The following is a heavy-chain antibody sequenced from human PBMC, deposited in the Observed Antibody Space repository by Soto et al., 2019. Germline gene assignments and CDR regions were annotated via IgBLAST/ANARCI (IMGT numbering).Heavy chain of an antibody. CDR3: ARVSYYYDSSGYYPYNWFDP. D-gene: IGHD3-22*01. CDR1: GGSISSYY. CDR2: INHSGST. V-gene: IGHV4-34*01. J-gene: IGHJ5*02. Sequence: SETLSLTCTVSGGSISSYYWSWIRQPPGKGLEWIGEINHSGSTNYNPSLKSRVTISVDTSKNQFSLKLSSVTAADTAVYYCARVSYYYDSSGYYPYNWFDPWGQGTLVTVSS.